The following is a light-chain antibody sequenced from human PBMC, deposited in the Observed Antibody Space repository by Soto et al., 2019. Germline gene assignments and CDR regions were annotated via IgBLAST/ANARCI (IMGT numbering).Light chain of an antibody. V-gene: IGKV3-20*01. CDR1: ESVRNNS. J-gene: IGKJ2*01. Sequence: ELVLTQSRGTLSLSPGERATLSCRANESVRNNSLAWYQQQPGQPPRLLIFGASSRATGIPDRITGIGSGADFSLTISRLEPADFAVYFCHHYGYGADTFGQGTKLEIK. CDR2: GAS. CDR3: HHYGYGADT.